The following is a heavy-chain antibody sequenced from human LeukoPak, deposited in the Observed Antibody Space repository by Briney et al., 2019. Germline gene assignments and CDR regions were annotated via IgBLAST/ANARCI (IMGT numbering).Heavy chain of an antibody. CDR3: ARGDDDYSNYAGLY. J-gene: IGHJ4*02. V-gene: IGHV4-59*01. D-gene: IGHD4-11*01. CDR1: GGSISSYY. Sequence: SETLSLTCTVSGGSISSYYWSWIRQPPGKGLEWIGYIYYSGSTNYNPSLKSRVTISVDSSKNQFSLKLSSVTAADTAVYYCARGDDDYSNYAGLYWGQGTLVTVSS. CDR2: IYYSGST.